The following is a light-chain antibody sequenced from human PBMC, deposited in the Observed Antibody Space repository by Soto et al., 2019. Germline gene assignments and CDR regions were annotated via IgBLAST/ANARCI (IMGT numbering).Light chain of an antibody. CDR1: SSDVGGYDY. Sequence: QSVLTQPPSASGSPGQSVTISCTGTSSDVGGYDYVSWYQQRPGKAPNLMIYEVTNRPSGVSNRFSDSKSGNTASLTISGLQAEDEADYYCTSYSSSSTPLVFGTGTKVTVL. J-gene: IGLJ1*01. CDR2: EVT. V-gene: IGLV2-14*01. CDR3: TSYSSSSTPLV.